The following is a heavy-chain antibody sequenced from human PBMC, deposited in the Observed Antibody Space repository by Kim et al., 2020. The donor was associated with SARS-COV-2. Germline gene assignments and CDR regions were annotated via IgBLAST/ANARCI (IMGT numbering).Heavy chain of an antibody. V-gene: IGHV3-30*18. D-gene: IGHD2-2*01. CDR2: ISYDGSNK. Sequence: GGSLRLSCAASRFTFSSYDMHWVRQAPGKGLEWVAVISYDGSNKYYADSVKGRFTISRDNSKNTLYLQMNSLRAEDTAVYYCAKVMFHCSSTRCYSFGMDVWGQGTTVTVSS. CDR3: AKVMFHCSSTRCYSFGMDV. J-gene: IGHJ6*02. CDR1: RFTFSSYD.